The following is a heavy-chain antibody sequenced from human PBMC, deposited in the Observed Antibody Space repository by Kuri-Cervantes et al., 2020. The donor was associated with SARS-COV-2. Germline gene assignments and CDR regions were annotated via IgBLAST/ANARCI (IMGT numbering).Heavy chain of an antibody. Sequence: GGSLRLSCAASGFTFSIYGMHWVRQAPGKGLEWVAFIRYDGSNKYYADSVKGRFTISRDNSKNTLYLQMNSLRAEDTAVYYCARDKDDGSGDGFDYWGQGTLVTVSS. CDR2: IRYDGSNK. D-gene: IGHD3-10*01. CDR1: GFTFSIYG. CDR3: ARDKDDGSGDGFDY. V-gene: IGHV3-30*02. J-gene: IGHJ4*02.